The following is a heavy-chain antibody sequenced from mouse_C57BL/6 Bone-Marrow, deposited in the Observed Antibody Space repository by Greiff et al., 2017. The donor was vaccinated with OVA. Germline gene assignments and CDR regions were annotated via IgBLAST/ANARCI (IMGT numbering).Heavy chain of an antibody. J-gene: IGHJ3*01. Sequence: EVQVVESGGGLVKPGGSLKLSCAASGFTFSSYTMSWVRQTPEKRLEWVATISGGGGNTYYPDSVKGRFTISRDNAKNTLYLQMSSLRSEDTALYYCARSFAYWGQGTLVTVSA. V-gene: IGHV5-9*01. CDR3: ARSFAY. CDR1: GFTFSSYT. CDR2: ISGGGGNT.